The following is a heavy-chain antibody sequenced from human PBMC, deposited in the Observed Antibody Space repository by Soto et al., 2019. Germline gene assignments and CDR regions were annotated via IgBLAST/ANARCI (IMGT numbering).Heavy chain of an antibody. J-gene: IGHJ4*02. CDR3: ARQKAYSYAGMDN. CDR1: GYTFTSFS. CDR2: ISPYNDNT. D-gene: IGHD5-18*01. V-gene: IGHV1-18*01. Sequence: QVQLLQSGAEVRKPGASVNVSCKASGYTFTSFSMRWVRQAPGQGLEWMGWISPYNDNTYYAQKFQGRVTFTTDTSTSTAYMELRSLRSDDTAVYYCARQKAYSYAGMDNGGQGTLVSVAS.